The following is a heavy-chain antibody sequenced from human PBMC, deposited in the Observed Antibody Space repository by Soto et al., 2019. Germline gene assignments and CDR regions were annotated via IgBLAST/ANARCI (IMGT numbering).Heavy chain of an antibody. Sequence: GASVEVSCKASGFDYTDHYIQWVRQAPGKGLEWMGIISPDGGSTRYSQKFQARITMTRDTSTSTVYMELSSLRSEDTAIYYCARAPRGGVIIVITWAQIDYWGQGTQVTVSS. V-gene: IGHV1-46*01. CDR1: GFDYTDHY. CDR3: ARAPRGGVIIVITWAQIDY. CDR2: ISPDGGST. D-gene: IGHD3-10*01. J-gene: IGHJ4*02.